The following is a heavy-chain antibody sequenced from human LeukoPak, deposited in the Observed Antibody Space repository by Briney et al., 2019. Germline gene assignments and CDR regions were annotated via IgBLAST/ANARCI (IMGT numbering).Heavy chain of an antibody. CDR3: AKLWVVGDSSWFDP. J-gene: IGHJ5*02. Sequence: GGSLRLSCVASGISFSGYAMTWVRQAPGKGLQWVSGISDNGDATYYADSVKGRFTISRDNSKNTLFLQMNSLGAEDTAVYHCAKLWVVGDSSWFDPWGQGTRVIVSS. CDR2: ISDNGDAT. V-gene: IGHV3-23*01. D-gene: IGHD3-16*01. CDR1: GISFSGYA.